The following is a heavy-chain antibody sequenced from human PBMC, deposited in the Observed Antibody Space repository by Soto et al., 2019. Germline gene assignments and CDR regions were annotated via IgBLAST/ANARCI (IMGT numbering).Heavy chain of an antibody. CDR1: GGSISSGDYY. CDR2: IYNSGTT. V-gene: IGHV4-30-4*01. CDR3: ARNDYDYVWESPGGDAFDI. Sequence: QVQLQESGPGLVKPSQTLSLTCSVSGGSISSGDYYWYWIRQPPGKGLEWIGFIYNSGTTYYNPSIKSRVTISVDTSKIQFSVRLTSVTAADTAVYYCARNDYDYVWESPGGDAFDIWGQGTMVTVSS. D-gene: IGHD3-16*01. J-gene: IGHJ3*02.